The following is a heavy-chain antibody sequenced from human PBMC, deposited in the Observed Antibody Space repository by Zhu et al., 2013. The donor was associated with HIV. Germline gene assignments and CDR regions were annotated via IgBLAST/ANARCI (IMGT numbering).Heavy chain of an antibody. CDR3: ARGKAAAPTRDYFYYMDV. CDR2: INPKSGGS. D-gene: IGHD6-13*01. Sequence: QVQLVQSGAEVKKPGASVNVSCKASGYTFTGYYMHWVRQAPGQGLEWMGWINPKSGGSNYAQKFHGRVTMTRDTSINTVYMELRSLRSDDTAAYYCARGKAAAPTRDYFYYMDVWGKGTTVTVSS. V-gene: IGHV1-2*02. CDR1: GYTFTGYY. J-gene: IGHJ6*03.